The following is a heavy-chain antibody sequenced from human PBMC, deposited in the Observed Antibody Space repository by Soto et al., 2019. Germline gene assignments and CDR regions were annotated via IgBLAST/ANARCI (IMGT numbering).Heavy chain of an antibody. CDR3: AAVVPRASDDFDI. J-gene: IGHJ3*02. V-gene: IGHV1-58*01. CDR2: IVVGSGNT. Sequence: SVKVSCKASGFTFTSSAVQWVRQARGQRLEWIGWIVVGSGNTNYAQKFQERVTITRDMSTSTAYMELSSLRSEDTAVYYCAAVVPRASDDFDIWGQGTMVTVSS. D-gene: IGHD6-6*01. CDR1: GFTFTSSA.